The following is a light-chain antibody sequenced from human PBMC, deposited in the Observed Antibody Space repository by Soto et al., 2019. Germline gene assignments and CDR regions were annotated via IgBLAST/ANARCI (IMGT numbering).Light chain of an antibody. Sequence: QSALTRPASVSGSPGQSITIACIGTSSDVGAFNYVSWYQHHPGKAPKLIIYDVTDRPSGVSNRFSASKSGNTASLTISGLQAEDEADYYCSSYTTRNTEAFGTGTKVTVL. J-gene: IGLJ1*01. CDR2: DVT. CDR3: SSYTTRNTEA. CDR1: SSDVGAFNY. V-gene: IGLV2-14*03.